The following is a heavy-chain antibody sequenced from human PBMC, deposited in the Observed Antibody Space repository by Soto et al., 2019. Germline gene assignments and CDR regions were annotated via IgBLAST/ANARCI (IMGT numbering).Heavy chain of an antibody. Sequence: QVQLVQSGAEVKKPGSSVKVSCKSSGGTFSSYAITWVRQAPGHGLPWMGGIIPIFGTANYAQKFQGRVTITADQPTSTAYMELSSLRPEDTAVYYCARARDSLRYRYGCFGGLDHCGEGAVVTVYS. D-gene: IGHD5-18*01. J-gene: IGHJ4*02. CDR2: IIPIFGTA. CDR3: ARARDSLRYRYGCFGGLDH. V-gene: IGHV1-69*01. CDR1: GGTFSSYA.